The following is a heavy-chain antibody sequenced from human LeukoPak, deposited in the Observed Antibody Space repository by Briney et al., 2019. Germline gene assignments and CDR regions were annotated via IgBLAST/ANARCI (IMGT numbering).Heavy chain of an antibody. CDR2: VSYHGRDQ. CDR1: GFTLSDYG. Sequence: GGSLRLSCEASGFTLSDYGLHWVRQAPGKGLEWVAFVSYHGRDQYYADALKGLFTVSRDNGKNTIYLQMNSLTTEDTAVYYCARWLTALDSWGQGTRVTVSS. CDR3: ARWLTALDS. J-gene: IGHJ5*01. V-gene: IGHV3-30*03. D-gene: IGHD5-18*01.